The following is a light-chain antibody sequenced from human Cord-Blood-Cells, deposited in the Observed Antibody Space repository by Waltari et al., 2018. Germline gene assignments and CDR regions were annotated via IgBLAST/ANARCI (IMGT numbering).Light chain of an antibody. CDR3: AAWDDSLSGWV. V-gene: IGLV1-47*01. J-gene: IGLJ3*02. CDR1: SSNIGSNY. Sequence: QSVLTQPPSASGTPGQRVTISCSGSSSNIGSNYVYWYQQLPGTAPKLLIYRNNQRLSGVPDRFSGSKSGTSAALAISGLRSGDEADYYCAAWDDSLSGWVFGGGTKLTVL. CDR2: RNN.